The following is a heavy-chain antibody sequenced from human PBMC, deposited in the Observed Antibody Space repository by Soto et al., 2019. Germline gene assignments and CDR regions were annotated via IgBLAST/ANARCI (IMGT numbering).Heavy chain of an antibody. J-gene: IGHJ6*02. CDR1: GGSISSYY. D-gene: IGHD3-22*01. CDR3: ARDLYYDSSGYYGMDV. Sequence: PSETLSLTCTVSGGSISSYYWSWIRQPPGKGLEWIGYIYYSGSTNYNPSLKSRVTISVDTSKNQFSLKLSSVTAADTAVYYCARDLYYDSSGYYGMDVWGQGTTVTVSS. V-gene: IGHV4-59*01. CDR2: IYYSGST.